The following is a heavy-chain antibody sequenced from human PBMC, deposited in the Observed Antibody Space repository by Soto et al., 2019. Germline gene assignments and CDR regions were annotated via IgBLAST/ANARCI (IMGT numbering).Heavy chain of an antibody. V-gene: IGHV4-39*01. J-gene: IGHJ3*02. Sequence: SETLSLTCTVSGGSISSSSYYWGWIRQPPGKGLEWIVSIYYSGSTYYNPSLKSRVTISVDTSKNQFSLKLSSVTAADTAVYYCAIGRHIVVVTATKSDVFDIWGQGTMVTVS. CDR1: GGSISSSSYY. D-gene: IGHD2-21*02. CDR2: IYYSGST. CDR3: AIGRHIVVVTATKSDVFDI.